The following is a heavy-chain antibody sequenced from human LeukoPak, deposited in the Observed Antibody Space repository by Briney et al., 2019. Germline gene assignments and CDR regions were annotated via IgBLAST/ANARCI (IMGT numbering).Heavy chain of an antibody. J-gene: IGHJ4*02. CDR3: AAYSSGSRGVEY. CDR1: GYTFTSYD. CDR2: MNPNSGNT. V-gene: IGHV1-8*01. Sequence: ASVKVSCKASGYTFTSYDINWVRQATGQGLEWMGWMNPNSGNTGYAQKFQGRVTMTRNTSLSTAYMELSSLRSEDTAVYYCAAYSSGSRGVEYWGQGTLVTVSS. D-gene: IGHD6-19*01.